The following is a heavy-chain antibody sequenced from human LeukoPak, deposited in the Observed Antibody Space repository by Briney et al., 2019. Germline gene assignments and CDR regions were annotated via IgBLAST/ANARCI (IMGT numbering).Heavy chain of an antibody. V-gene: IGHV4-34*01. CDR1: GGSFSGYY. Sequence: SETLSPTCAVYGGSFSGYYCSWIRQPPGKGLEWIGEINHSGSTNYNPSLKSRVTISVDTSKNQFSLKLSSVTAADTAVYYCAREGGPYRPLDYSGQGTLVTVAS. J-gene: IGHJ4*02. CDR2: INHSGST. CDR3: AREGGPYRPLDY.